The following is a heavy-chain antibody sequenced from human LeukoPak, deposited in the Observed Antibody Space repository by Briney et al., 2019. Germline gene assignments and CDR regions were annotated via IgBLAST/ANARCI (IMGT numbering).Heavy chain of an antibody. V-gene: IGHV3-30*18. Sequence: GRSLTLSCATSGFTFSSYGMHWVRQAPGKGLEWLAVISYDGSEKYHTDSVKGRFTISRDNSKNTLSLQMNSLRGEDTAVYYCVKDRWIRRISMAGQDYWGQGTLVTVSS. CDR1: GFTFSSYG. J-gene: IGHJ4*02. D-gene: IGHD6-19*01. CDR2: ISYDGSEK. CDR3: VKDRWIRRISMAGQDY.